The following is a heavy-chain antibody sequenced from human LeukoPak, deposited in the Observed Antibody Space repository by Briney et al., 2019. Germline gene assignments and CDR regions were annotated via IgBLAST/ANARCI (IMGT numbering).Heavy chain of an antibody. CDR3: ARQWRHSSGWYVRPKDAFDI. V-gene: IGHV4-38-2*02. D-gene: IGHD6-19*01. CDR1: GYSISSGYY. CDR2: IYHSGST. Sequence: SEPLSLTCTVSGYSISSGYYWGWIRQPPGKGLEWIGSIYHSGSTYYNPSLKSRVTISVDTSKNQFSLKLSSVTAADTAVYYCARQWRHSSGWYVRPKDAFDIWGQGTMVTVSS. J-gene: IGHJ3*02.